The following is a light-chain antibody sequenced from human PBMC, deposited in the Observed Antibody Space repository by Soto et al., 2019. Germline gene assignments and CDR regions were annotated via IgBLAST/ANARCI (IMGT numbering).Light chain of an antibody. Sequence: EIGMTQSPATLSVSPGERATLSCRASQSVSNKLAWYQQKPGQAPRLLIYDASTRATGIPARFSGSGSGTKFTLTISSLQSEDFAVYYCQQYNSWPRTFGQGTKVDIK. CDR2: DAS. CDR3: QQYNSWPRT. CDR1: QSVSNK. J-gene: IGKJ1*01. V-gene: IGKV3-15*01.